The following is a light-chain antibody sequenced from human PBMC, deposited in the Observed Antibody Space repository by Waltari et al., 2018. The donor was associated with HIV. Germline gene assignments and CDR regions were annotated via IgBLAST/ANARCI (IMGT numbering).Light chain of an antibody. CDR1: SSDIGTNY. J-gene: IGLJ3*02. CDR2: RNH. V-gene: IGLV1-47*01. Sequence: QSVLTQPLSASRTPAQRVSISCSGRSSDIGTNYVSWYHQLPGPAHTLIMYRNHERPSGVPDRCSGSKSGTSASLAISGLRSEDEADYYCAAWDDSLSAWVFGGGTKLTVL. CDR3: AAWDDSLSAWV.